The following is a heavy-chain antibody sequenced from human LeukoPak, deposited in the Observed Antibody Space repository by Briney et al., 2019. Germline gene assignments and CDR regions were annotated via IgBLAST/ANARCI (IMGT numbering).Heavy chain of an antibody. CDR1: GFIFSRYS. CDR2: ISSTSRTI. J-gene: IGHJ4*02. CDR3: ARGPGRGYGDYAFVEN. V-gene: IGHV3-48*02. D-gene: IGHD4-17*01. Sequence: GGPLRLSCAASGFIFSRYSMNWVRQAPGKGLEWVSYISSTSRTIHYADSVKGRFTISRDNAKNSLYLQMNSLRDEDTALYYCARGPGRGYGDYAFVENWGQGTLVTVSS.